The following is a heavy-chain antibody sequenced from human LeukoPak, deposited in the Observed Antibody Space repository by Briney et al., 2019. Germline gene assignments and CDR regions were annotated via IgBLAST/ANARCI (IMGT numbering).Heavy chain of an antibody. CDR1: GFTFSSYG. V-gene: IGHV3-30*18. J-gene: IGHJ4*02. CDR3: AKSYGRGWYKSDY. D-gene: IGHD6-19*01. CDR2: ISYDGSNK. Sequence: GGSLRLSCAASGFTFSSYGMHWVRQAPGKGLEWVAVISYDGSNKYYADSVKGRFTIPRDNSKNTLSLQMNSLRAGDTAVYYCAKSYGRGWYKSDYWGQGTLVTVSS.